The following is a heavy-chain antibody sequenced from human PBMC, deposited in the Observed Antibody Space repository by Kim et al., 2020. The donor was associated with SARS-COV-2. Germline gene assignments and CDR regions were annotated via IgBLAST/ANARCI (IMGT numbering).Heavy chain of an antibody. J-gene: IGHJ3*02. CDR1: GFTFSSYS. CDR3: ARVRIVVVTDDAFDI. D-gene: IGHD3-22*01. CDR2: ISSSSSYI. V-gene: IGHV3-21*01. Sequence: GGSLRLSCAASGFTFSSYSMNWVRQAPGKGLEWVSSISSSSSYIYYADSVKGRFTISRDNAKNSLYLQMNSLRAEDTAVYYCARVRIVVVTDDAFDIWGQGTMVTVSS.